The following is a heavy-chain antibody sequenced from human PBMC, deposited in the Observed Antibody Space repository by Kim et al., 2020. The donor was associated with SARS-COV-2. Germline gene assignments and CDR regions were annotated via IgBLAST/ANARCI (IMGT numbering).Heavy chain of an antibody. CDR3: AREAWYSSGWCGLDY. J-gene: IGHJ4*02. CDR1: GFTFSSYG. V-gene: IGHV3-33*01. D-gene: IGHD6-19*01. CDR2: IWYDGSDK. Sequence: GGSLRLSCAASGFTFSSYGMHWVRQAPGKGLEWVAVIWYDGSDKYYADSVKGRFTISRDNSKNTLYLQMNSLRAEDTAVYYCAREAWYSSGWCGLDYWGQGTLVTVSS.